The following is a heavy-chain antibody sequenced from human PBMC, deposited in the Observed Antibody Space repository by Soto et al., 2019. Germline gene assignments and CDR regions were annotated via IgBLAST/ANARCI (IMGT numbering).Heavy chain of an antibody. CDR3: TRDPRPYCTNGVCYLYYYYGMDV. J-gene: IGHJ6*02. Sequence: GGSLRLSCTASGFTFGDYAMSWFRQAPGKGLEWVGFIRSKAYGGTTEYAASVKGRFTISRDDSKSIAYLQMNSLKTEDTAVYYCTRDPRPYCTNGVCYLYYYYGMDVWGQGTTVTVSS. V-gene: IGHV3-49*03. CDR2: IRSKAYGGTT. D-gene: IGHD2-8*01. CDR1: GFTFGDYA.